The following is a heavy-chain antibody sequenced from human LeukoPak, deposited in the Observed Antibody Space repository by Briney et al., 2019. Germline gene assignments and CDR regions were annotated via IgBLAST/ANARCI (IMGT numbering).Heavy chain of an antibody. Sequence: PGGSLRLSCAASGFTFSSYWMSWVRQAPGKGLEWVANIKQDGSEKYYVDSVKGRFTIPRDNAKNSLYLQMNSLRAEDTAVYYCARELVGPAATNYFDYWGQGTLVTVSS. D-gene: IGHD2-2*01. CDR1: GFTFSSYW. CDR3: ARELVGPAATNYFDY. J-gene: IGHJ4*02. CDR2: IKQDGSEK. V-gene: IGHV3-7*04.